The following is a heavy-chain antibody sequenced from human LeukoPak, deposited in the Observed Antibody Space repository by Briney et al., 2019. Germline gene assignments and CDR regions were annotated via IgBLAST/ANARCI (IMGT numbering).Heavy chain of an antibody. J-gene: IGHJ4*02. Sequence: SETLSLTCTVSGGSISSSSYYWSWIRQPPGKGLEWIGSIYYSGSTYYNPSLKSRVTISVDTSKNQFSLKLSSVTAADTAVYYCARHSSRIAVATYYFDYWGQGTLVTVSS. V-gene: IGHV4-39*01. D-gene: IGHD6-19*01. CDR1: GGSISSSSYY. CDR3: ARHSSRIAVATYYFDY. CDR2: IYYSGST.